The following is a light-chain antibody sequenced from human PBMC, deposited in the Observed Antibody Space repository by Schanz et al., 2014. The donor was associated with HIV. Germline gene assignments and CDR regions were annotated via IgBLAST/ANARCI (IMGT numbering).Light chain of an antibody. CDR1: QRLSSSY. J-gene: IGKJ1*01. V-gene: IGKV3-20*01. CDR3: QQHGGSPET. Sequence: EIVLTQSPGSLSLSPGGRATLSCGASQRLSSSYLAWYQQKRDQPPRLVIYATSTRAAGIPDRFSGTGSGTEFTLTISSLQSEDFAVYYCQQHGGSPETFGQGTKVEIK. CDR2: ATS.